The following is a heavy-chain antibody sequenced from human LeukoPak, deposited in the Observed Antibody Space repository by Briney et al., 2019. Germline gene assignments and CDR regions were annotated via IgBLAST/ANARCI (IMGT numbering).Heavy chain of an antibody. Sequence: PGGSLRLSCAASGFTFTAAWMSWVRQAPGKGLEWVGRIESKSDGGTTYYAAPVKGGFTISRDDLKNTLYLQMNSLKTEDTAVYFCTLDDVGLAPDYWGQGTLVTVSS. CDR2: IESKSDGGTT. J-gene: IGHJ4*02. CDR3: TLDDVGLAPDY. D-gene: IGHD3-16*01. V-gene: IGHV3-15*04. CDR1: GFTFTAAW.